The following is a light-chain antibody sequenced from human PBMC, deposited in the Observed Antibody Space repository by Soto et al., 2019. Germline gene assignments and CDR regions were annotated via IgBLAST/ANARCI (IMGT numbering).Light chain of an antibody. V-gene: IGLV1-40*01. CDR2: ANS. CDR3: QSSDSSLSGYVV. J-gene: IGLJ2*01. Sequence: QSVLTQPPSVSGAPGQRVTISCTGSSSNIGAGYDVHWYQQLPGTAPKLLIYANSNRPSGVPDRFSGSKSGTSASLAITGLQADDEADYYCQSSDSSLSGYVVFGGGTKLTVL. CDR1: SSNIGAGYD.